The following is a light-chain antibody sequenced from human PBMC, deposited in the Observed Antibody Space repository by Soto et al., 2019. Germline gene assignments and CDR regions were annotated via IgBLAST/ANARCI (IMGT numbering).Light chain of an antibody. CDR3: QQCYNSPPYT. J-gene: IGKJ2*01. V-gene: IGKV1-39*01. CDR2: AAS. Sequence: DIQMTQSPSSLSAFVGDRVTITCRASQSISNFLNWYQQKPGEAPKPLIYAASSLESGAPSRFSGSGSGTDFTLTISDLQPEDSATYYCQQCYNSPPYTFGQGTKVEI. CDR1: QSISNF.